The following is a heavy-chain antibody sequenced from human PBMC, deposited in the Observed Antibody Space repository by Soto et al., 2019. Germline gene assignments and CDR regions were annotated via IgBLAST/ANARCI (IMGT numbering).Heavy chain of an antibody. CDR1: GGSISSYY. J-gene: IGHJ4*02. V-gene: IGHV4-59*01. CDR3: ASRSSGWPFPRGY. D-gene: IGHD6-19*01. CDR2: IYYSGST. Sequence: QVQLQESGPGLVKPSETLSLTCTVSGGSISSYYWSWIRQPPGKGLEWIGYIYYSGSTNYNPSRKSRVTISVDTSKNQFSLKLSSVTAADTAVYYCASRSSGWPFPRGYWGQGTLVTVSS.